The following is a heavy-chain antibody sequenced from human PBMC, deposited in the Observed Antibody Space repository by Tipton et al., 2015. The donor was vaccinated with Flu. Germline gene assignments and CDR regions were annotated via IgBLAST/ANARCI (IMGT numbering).Heavy chain of an antibody. Sequence: RSLRLSCVASGFTFDDYSMHWVRQSPGKGLEWVAGTNWKGNSAGYADSVTGRFTISRDNGKNSLYLQMDGLRGDDTAVYYCAKDNKMDASMDYYYHHGMDVWGQGASVTVSS. D-gene: IGHD5-18*01. CDR3: AKDNKMDASMDYYYHHGMDV. J-gene: IGHJ6*02. CDR1: GFTFDDYS. CDR2: TNWKGNSA. V-gene: IGHV3-9*01.